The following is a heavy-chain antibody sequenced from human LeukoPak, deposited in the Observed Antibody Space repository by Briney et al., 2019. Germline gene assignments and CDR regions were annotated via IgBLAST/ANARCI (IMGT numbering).Heavy chain of an antibody. CDR3: ARHLSSARESDV. J-gene: IGHJ4*02. CDR2: GYYNGNT. V-gene: IGHV4-39*01. D-gene: IGHD6-6*01. Sequence: PSETLSLTCTVSGGSISINGHYWVWIRQPPGKGLEWIGSGYYNGNTYYSPSLKSRVTISVDTSKNQFSLKLTSVTAADTAVYYCARHLSSARESDVWGQGTLVTVSS. CDR1: GGSISINGHY.